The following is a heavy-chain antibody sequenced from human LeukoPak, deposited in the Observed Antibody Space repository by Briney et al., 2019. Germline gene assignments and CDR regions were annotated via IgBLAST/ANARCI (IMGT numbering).Heavy chain of an antibody. V-gene: IGHV4-4*07. CDR3: AREYSSSSGKNAFDN. J-gene: IGHJ3*02. Sequence: SETLSLTCTVSGGSISSYFWSWIRQPAGKGLEWIGRIYASGSTNYNPSLKSRVTMSVDTSKNQFSLKLTSVTAADTAVYYCAREYSSSSGKNAFDNWGQGTMVTVSS. CDR1: GGSISSYF. D-gene: IGHD6-6*01. CDR2: IYASGST.